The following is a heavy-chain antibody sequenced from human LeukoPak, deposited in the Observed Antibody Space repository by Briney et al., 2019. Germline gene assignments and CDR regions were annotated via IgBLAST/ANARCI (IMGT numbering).Heavy chain of an antibody. CDR1: GDSVSSNSAA. J-gene: IGHJ6*03. Sequence: SQTLSLTCAISGDSVSSNSAAWNWIRRSPSRGLEWLGRTYYRSKWYNDYAVSVKSRITINPDTSKNQFSLQLNSVTPEDTAVYYCARGVVVPAAMIGYYYYMDVWGKGTTVTVSS. V-gene: IGHV6-1*01. CDR2: TYYRSKWYN. D-gene: IGHD2-2*01. CDR3: ARGVVVPAAMIGYYYYMDV.